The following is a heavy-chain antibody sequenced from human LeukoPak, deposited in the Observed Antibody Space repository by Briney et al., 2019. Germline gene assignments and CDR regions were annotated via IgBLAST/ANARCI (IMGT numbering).Heavy chain of an antibody. CDR2: ISCSSSYI. Sequence: GGSLRLSCAASGFTFSSYSMNWVRQAPGKGLEWVSSISCSSSYIYYADSVKGRFTISRDNSKNTLYLQMNSLRAEDTAVYYCAKGYYYDISGYFIADYWGQGTLVTVSS. CDR3: AKGYYYDISGYFIADY. CDR1: GFTFSSYS. J-gene: IGHJ4*02. D-gene: IGHD3-22*01. V-gene: IGHV3-21*04.